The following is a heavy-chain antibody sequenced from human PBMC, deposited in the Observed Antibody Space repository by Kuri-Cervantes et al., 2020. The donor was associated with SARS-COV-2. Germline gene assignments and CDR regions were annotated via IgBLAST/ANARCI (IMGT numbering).Heavy chain of an antibody. CDR3: ARDMFQQLVEVAAFDI. CDR1: GFTFSSYA. V-gene: IGHV3-30-3*01. D-gene: IGHD6-13*01. CDR2: ISYDGSNK. J-gene: IGHJ3*02. Sequence: GGSLRLYCAASGFTFSSYAMHWVRQAPGKGLEWVAVISYDGSNKYYADCVKGRFTISRDNSKNTLYLQMNSLRAEDTAVYYCARDMFQQLVEVAAFDIWGQGTMVTVSS.